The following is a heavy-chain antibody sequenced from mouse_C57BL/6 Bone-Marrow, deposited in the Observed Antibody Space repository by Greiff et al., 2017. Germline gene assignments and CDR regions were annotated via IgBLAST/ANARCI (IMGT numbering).Heavy chain of an antibody. CDR3: ARGSIYYYGSSPFLDY. CDR2: ISYSGST. J-gene: IGHJ2*01. CDR1: GYSITSGYD. D-gene: IGHD1-1*01. Sequence: QLQESGPGMVKPSQSLSLTCTVTGYSITSGYDWHWIRHFPGNKLEWMGYISYSGSTNYNPSLKSRISITHDTSKNHFFLKLNSVTTEDTATYYCARGSIYYYGSSPFLDYWGQGTTLTVSS. V-gene: IGHV3-1*01.